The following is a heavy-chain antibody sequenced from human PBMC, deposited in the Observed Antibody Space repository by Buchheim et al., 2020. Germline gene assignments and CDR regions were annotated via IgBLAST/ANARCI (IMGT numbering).Heavy chain of an antibody. V-gene: IGHV3-30*04. CDR3: ARERQPGSSWFVGYYYYGMDV. CDR2: ISYDGSNK. D-gene: IGHD6-13*01. CDR1: GFTFSSYA. Sequence: QVQLVESGGGVVQPGRSLRLSCAASGFTFSSYAMHWVCQAPGKGLEWVAVISYDGSNKYYADSVKGRFTISRDNSKNTLYLQVNSLRAEDTAVYYCARERQPGSSWFVGYYYYGMDVWGQGTT. J-gene: IGHJ6*02.